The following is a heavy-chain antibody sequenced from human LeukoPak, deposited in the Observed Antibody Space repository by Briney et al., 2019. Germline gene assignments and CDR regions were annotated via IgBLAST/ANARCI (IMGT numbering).Heavy chain of an antibody. V-gene: IGHV5-51*01. CDR1: GYTFTNNW. CDR2: IYPGNFDT. CDR3: ARRGDAFDI. J-gene: IGHJ3*02. Sequence: GESLKISCQGSGYTFTNNWIGWVRPMPGKGLEWMGIIYPGNFDTRYGPSFQGQVTISADKSISTAYLQWSSLKASDTAMYYCARRGDAFDIWGQGTMVTVSS.